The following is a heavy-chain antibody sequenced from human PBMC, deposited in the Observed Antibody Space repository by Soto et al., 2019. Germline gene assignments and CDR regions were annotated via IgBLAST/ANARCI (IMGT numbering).Heavy chain of an antibody. CDR2: ISGSGGST. Sequence: GGSLRLSCAASGFTFSSYAMSWVRQAPGKGLEWVSAISGSGGSTYYADSVKGRFTISRDNSKNTLYLQMNSLRAEDTAVYYCAKEAYDSSGYPLYYFDYWGQGTLVTVSS. J-gene: IGHJ4*02. CDR1: GFTFSSYA. V-gene: IGHV3-23*01. D-gene: IGHD3-22*01. CDR3: AKEAYDSSGYPLYYFDY.